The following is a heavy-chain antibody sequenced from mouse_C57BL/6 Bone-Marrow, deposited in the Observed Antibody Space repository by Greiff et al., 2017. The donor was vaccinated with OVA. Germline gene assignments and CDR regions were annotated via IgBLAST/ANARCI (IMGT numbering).Heavy chain of an antibody. CDR1: GYTFTDYE. V-gene: IGHV1-15*01. D-gene: IGHD2-5*01. CDR2: IDPETGGT. Sequence: QVQLHQSGAELVRPGASVTLSCKASGYTFTDYEMHWVKQTPVHGLEWIGAIDPETGGTAYNQKFKGKAILTADKSSSTADMELRSLTSEDSAVYYCTRGYSNYYAMDYWGQGTSVTVSS. J-gene: IGHJ4*01. CDR3: TRGYSNYYAMDY.